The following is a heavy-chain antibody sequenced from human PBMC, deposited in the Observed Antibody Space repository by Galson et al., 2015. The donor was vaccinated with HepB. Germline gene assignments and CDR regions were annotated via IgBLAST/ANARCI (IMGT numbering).Heavy chain of an antibody. J-gene: IGHJ4*02. V-gene: IGHV3-53*05. Sequence: SLRLSCAASGFTVSNNYMNWFRQTPEKGLEWVSLIYSGGSTHYADSVKGRFTISRDSSKDTLYLQMNSLRAEDTAVYYCARTFYFDYWGQGTPVTVSS. CDR2: IYSGGST. CDR1: GFTVSNNY. CDR3: ARTFYFDY.